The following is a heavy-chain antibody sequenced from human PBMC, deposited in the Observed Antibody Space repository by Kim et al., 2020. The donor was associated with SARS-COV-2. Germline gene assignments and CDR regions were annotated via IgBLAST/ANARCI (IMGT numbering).Heavy chain of an antibody. D-gene: IGHD2-15*01. Sequence: GRFTISRDNAKNSLYLQMNSLRAEDTAVYYCARETGYCSGGSCYSDGMDVWGQGTTVTVSS. J-gene: IGHJ6*02. V-gene: IGHV3-11*06. CDR3: ARETGYCSGGSCYSDGMDV.